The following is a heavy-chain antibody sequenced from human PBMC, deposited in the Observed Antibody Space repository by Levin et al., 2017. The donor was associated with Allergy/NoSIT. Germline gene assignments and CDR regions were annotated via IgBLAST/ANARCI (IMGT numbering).Heavy chain of an antibody. CDR2: MNSDGSTI. CDR3: VREGAVHFDY. Sequence: GESLKISCAASGFTFSSHWMHWVRQAPGKGLVWVSRMNSDGSTISYADSVKGRFSISRDNAKNTLYLQMNSLRVEDTAVYYCVREGAVHFDYWGQGTLVTVSS. CDR1: GFTFSSHW. J-gene: IGHJ4*02. D-gene: IGHD1-26*01. V-gene: IGHV3-74*01.